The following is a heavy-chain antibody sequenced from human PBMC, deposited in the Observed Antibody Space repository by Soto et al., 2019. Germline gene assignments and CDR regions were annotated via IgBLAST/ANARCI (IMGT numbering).Heavy chain of an antibody. V-gene: IGHV3-13*01. Sequence: GGSLRLSCAASGFTFSSYDMHWVRQATGKGLEWVSAIGTAGDTYYPGSVKGRFTISRENAKNSLYLQMNSLRAEDTAVYYCARGYYYDSSGYYDFDYSGQGTLVTVSS. D-gene: IGHD3-22*01. CDR2: IGTAGDT. J-gene: IGHJ4*02. CDR3: ARGYYYDSSGYYDFDY. CDR1: GFTFSSYD.